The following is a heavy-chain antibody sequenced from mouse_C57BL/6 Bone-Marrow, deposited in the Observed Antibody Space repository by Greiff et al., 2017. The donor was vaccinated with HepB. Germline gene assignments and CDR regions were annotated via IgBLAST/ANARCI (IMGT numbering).Heavy chain of an antibody. CDR1: GYSFTDYN. Sequence: EVKVVESGPELVKPGASVKISCKASGYSFTDYNMNWVKQSNGKSLEWIGVINPNYGTTSYNQKFKGKATLTVDQSSSTAYMELNSLTSEDSAVYDWERGQVNRWYLDVWGAGTRVTVSS. V-gene: IGHV1-39*01. D-gene: IGHD2-1*01. CDR3: ERGQVNRWYLDV. CDR2: INPNYGTT. J-gene: IGHJ1*01.